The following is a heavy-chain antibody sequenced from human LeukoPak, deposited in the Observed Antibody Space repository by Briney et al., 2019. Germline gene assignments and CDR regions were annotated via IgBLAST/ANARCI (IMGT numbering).Heavy chain of an antibody. J-gene: IGHJ5*02. Sequence: SETLSLTCAVYGGSFSGYYWSWIRQPPGKGLEWIGEINHSGSTNYNPSLKSRVTISVDTSKNQFSLKLSSVTAADTAVYYCARDFTGYSSGWYSIPPYNWFDPWGQGTLVTVSS. CDR3: ARDFTGYSSGWYSIPPYNWFDP. D-gene: IGHD6-19*01. CDR1: GGSFSGYY. V-gene: IGHV4-34*01. CDR2: INHSGST.